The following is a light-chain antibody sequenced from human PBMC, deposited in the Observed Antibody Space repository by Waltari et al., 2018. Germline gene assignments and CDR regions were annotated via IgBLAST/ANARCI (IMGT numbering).Light chain of an antibody. CDR1: QCISSW. CDR3: QQANSFPVA. CDR2: AAA. V-gene: IGKV1-12*01. Sequence: DIQMTQSPSSVSASVGDRVTITCRASQCISSWLAWYQQKPGQAPKLLIYAAATLQSGVPSRFSGSGSGTDFTLTISSLQPEDFASYYCQQANSFPVAFGQGTKVEIK. J-gene: IGKJ1*01.